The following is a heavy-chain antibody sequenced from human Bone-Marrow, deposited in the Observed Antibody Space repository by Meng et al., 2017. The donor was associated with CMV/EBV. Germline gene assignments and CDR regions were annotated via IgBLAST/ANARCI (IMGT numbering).Heavy chain of an antibody. CDR3: AKTRHYYDTNSGYAGHRPSDY. D-gene: IGHD3-22*01. CDR2: IRGISGSGDTT. J-gene: IGHJ4*02. CDR1: GFAFSNYA. Sequence: GESLKISCAASGFAFSNYAMSWVRQAPGKGLEWFSGIRGISGSGDTTYYADSVKGRFTISRDNSKNTLYLQMNSLRAEDTAVYYCAKTRHYYDTNSGYAGHRPSDYWGQGTLVTVSS. V-gene: IGHV3-23*01.